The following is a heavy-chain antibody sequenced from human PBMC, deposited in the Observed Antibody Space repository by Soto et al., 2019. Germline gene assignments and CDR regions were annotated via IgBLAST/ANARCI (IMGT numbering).Heavy chain of an antibody. J-gene: IGHJ4*02. CDR3: ASNTRYDPPDY. CDR2: ISVSGGST. V-gene: IGHV3-23*01. Sequence: EVQLLESGGGLVQHGGSLRLSCAASGFTFSSYDMSWVRQAPGKGLAWVSGISVSGGSTYYADSVKGRFTISRDNSKNTLYLQMNSLRAEDTAVYYCASNTRYDPPDYWGQGTLVTVSS. CDR1: GFTFSSYD. D-gene: IGHD3-16*01.